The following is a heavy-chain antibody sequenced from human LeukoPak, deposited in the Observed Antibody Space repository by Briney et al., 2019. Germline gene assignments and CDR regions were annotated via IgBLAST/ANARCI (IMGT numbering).Heavy chain of an antibody. CDR1: GGSFSGYY. J-gene: IGHJ6*03. V-gene: IGHV4-34*01. CDR2: INHSGST. CDR3: ARGVPNYYYMDV. Sequence: SETLSLTCAVYGGSFSGYYWSWIRQPPGKGLEWIGEINHSGSTNYNPSLKSRVTISVDTSKNQFSLKLSSVTAADTAVYYCARGVPNYYYMDVWGKGTTVTVSS.